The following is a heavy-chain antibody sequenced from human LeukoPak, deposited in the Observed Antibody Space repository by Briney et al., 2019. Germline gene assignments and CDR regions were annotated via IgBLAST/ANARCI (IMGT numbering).Heavy chain of an antibody. D-gene: IGHD1-26*01. J-gene: IGHJ4*02. CDR1: GFTFSSCA. V-gene: IGHV3-23*01. CDR3: AKGARWELPLDY. CDR2: ISGSGGRT. Sequence: GGSLRLSCAASGFTFSSCAMSWVRQAPGKGLEWVSAISGSGGRTYYADSVKGRFTISRDNSMDTLYLQMNSLRADDTAVYYCAKGARWELPLDYWGQGTLVTVSS.